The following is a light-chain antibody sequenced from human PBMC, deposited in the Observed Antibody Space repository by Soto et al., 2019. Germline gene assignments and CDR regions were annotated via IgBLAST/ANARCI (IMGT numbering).Light chain of an antibody. CDR3: QQYGSSRT. CDR2: GAS. J-gene: IGKJ5*01. CDR1: RGVSANY. Sequence: ENLLTQSPGTLSLSPGEGAALSCRASRGVSANYLAWYQQKPGQAPTLLIYGASIRAAGIPDRFSGSGSGTDFTLTISRLEPEDFAVYYCQQYGSSRTFGQGTRLEI. V-gene: IGKV3-20*01.